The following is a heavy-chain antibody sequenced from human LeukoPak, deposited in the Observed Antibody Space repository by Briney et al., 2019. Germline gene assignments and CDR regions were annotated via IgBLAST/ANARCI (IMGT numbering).Heavy chain of an antibody. Sequence: PSETLSLTCTVSSGSISTSNYYWGWVRQPPGKALEWIGNIFYSGSTYYSPSLKSRVTISVDTSKNQFSLKLSSMTAADTAVYYCARLRSRSLLWFGNFDYWGQGTLVTVSS. CDR2: IFYSGST. J-gene: IGHJ4*02. D-gene: IGHD3-10*01. V-gene: IGHV4-39*07. CDR1: SGSISTSNYY. CDR3: ARLRSRSLLWFGNFDY.